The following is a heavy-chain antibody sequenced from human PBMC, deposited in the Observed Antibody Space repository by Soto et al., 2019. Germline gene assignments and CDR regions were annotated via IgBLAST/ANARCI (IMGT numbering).Heavy chain of an antibody. Sequence: GGSLRLSCAASGFTFSSYGMHWVRQAPGKGLEWVAVISYDGSNKYYADSVKGRFTISRDNSKNTLYLQMNSLRAEDTAVYYCAKDQKIIAALDYWGQGTLVTVSS. V-gene: IGHV3-30*18. J-gene: IGHJ4*02. D-gene: IGHD6-13*01. CDR1: GFTFSSYG. CDR3: AKDQKIIAALDY. CDR2: ISYDGSNK.